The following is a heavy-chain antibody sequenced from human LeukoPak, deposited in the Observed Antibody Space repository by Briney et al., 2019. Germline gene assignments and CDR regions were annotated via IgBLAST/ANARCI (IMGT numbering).Heavy chain of an antibody. CDR1: EFTFSGSA. CDR2: IRSKANSYAT. CDR3: TSQTMLLFV. V-gene: IGHV3-73*01. Sequence: PGGSLRLSCAASEFTFSGSAMHWVRQASGKGLEWVGRIRSKANSYATAYAASVKGRFTISRDDSKNTAYLQMNSLKTEDTAVYYCTSQTMLLFVWGQGTLVTVSS. D-gene: IGHD3-10*02. J-gene: IGHJ4*02.